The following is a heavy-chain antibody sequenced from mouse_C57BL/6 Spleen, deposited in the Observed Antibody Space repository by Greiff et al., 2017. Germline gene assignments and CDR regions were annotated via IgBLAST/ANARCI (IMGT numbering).Heavy chain of an antibody. CDR3: ARGGSNYGAY. D-gene: IGHD2-5*01. V-gene: IGHV3-6*01. CDR1: GYSITSGYY. CDR2: ISYDGSN. J-gene: IGHJ3*01. Sequence: DVQLQESGPGLVKPSQSLSLTCSVTGYSITSGYYWNWIRQFPGNKLEWMGYISYDGSNNYNPSLKNRISITRDTSKNQFFLKLNSVTTEDTATXYCARGGSNYGAYWGQGTLVTVSA.